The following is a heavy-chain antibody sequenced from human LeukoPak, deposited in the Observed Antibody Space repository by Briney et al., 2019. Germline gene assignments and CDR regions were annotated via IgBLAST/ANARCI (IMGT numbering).Heavy chain of an antibody. CDR3: AREPYSSSLLFDY. J-gene: IGHJ4*02. Sequence: GGSLRLSCAASGFTFSSYSMNWVRQAPGKGLQWVLSITSSSSYIYYADSVKGRFTISRDNAKNSLYLQMNSLRAEDTAVYYCAREPYSSSLLFDYWGQGTLVTVSS. D-gene: IGHD6-6*01. CDR2: ITSSSSYI. V-gene: IGHV3-21*01. CDR1: GFTFSSYS.